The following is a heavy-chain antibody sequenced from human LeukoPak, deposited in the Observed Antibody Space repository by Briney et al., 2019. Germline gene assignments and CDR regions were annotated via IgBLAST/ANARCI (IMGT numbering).Heavy chain of an antibody. CDR2: ISSSGSTI. CDR3: ARVKYSGSYPHDY. D-gene: IGHD1-26*01. J-gene: IGHJ4*02. CDR1: GFTFGDYY. Sequence: GGSLRLSCAASGFTFGDYYMSWIRQAPGKGLEWVSYISSSGSTIYYADSVKGRFTISRDNAKNSLYLQMNGLRAEDTAVYYCARVKYSGSYPHDYWGQGTLVTVSS. V-gene: IGHV3-11*04.